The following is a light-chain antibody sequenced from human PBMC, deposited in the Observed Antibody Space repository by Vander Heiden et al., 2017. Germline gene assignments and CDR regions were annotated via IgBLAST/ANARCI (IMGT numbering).Light chain of an antibody. Sequence: EIVLTQSPATLSLSPGERATLSCRASQSVSSYLAWYQQKPGQAPRLLIYDASNRATGIPARFSGSGSGTDFTLTISSREPEDFAVYYCQQRSYWPPLTFGQGTRLEIK. CDR3: QQRSYWPPLT. CDR1: QSVSSY. J-gene: IGKJ5*01. CDR2: DAS. V-gene: IGKV3-11*01.